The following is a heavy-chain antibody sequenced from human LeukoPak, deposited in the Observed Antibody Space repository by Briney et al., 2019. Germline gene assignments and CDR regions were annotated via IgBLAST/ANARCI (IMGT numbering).Heavy chain of an antibody. V-gene: IGHV4-39*07. Sequence: SETLSLTCTVSGASLSRSNYYWGWIRQPPGKGLEWIGSIYYSGSTYYNPSLKSRVTISVDTSKNQFSLKLSSVTAADTAVYYCARDSELRRNYAFDIWGQGTMVTVSS. CDR2: IYYSGST. J-gene: IGHJ3*02. D-gene: IGHD3-3*01. CDR1: GASLSRSNYY. CDR3: ARDSELRRNYAFDI.